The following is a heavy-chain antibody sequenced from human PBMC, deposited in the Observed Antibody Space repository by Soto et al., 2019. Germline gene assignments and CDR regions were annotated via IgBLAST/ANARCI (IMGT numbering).Heavy chain of an antibody. CDR3: ARPTSLGGNPFYN. D-gene: IGHD2-15*01. CDR2: INSDGSST. Sequence: PGGSLRLCCAASGFTFSSYWVHWVRQAPGKGLVWVSRINSDGSSTIYADSVKGRFTISRDNAKNTLYLQMNSRRAEDTAVYYCARPTSLGGNPFYNWGQGTLV. J-gene: IGHJ4*02. V-gene: IGHV3-74*01. CDR1: GFTFSSYW.